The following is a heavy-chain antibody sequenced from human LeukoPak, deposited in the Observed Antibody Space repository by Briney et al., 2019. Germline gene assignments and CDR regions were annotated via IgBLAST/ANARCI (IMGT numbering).Heavy chain of an antibody. CDR3: ARNGAYNLDH. CDR2: VSLGGST. J-gene: IGHJ4*02. V-gene: IGHV4-4*02. Sequence: SGTLSLTCAVSGDSISSSHWWSWVRQPPGKGLEWIGEVSLGGSTNYNPSLESRVTISPDKSTNQFSLRLSSVTAADTAVYFCARNGAYNLDHWGQGTLVTVSS. CDR1: GDSISSSHW. D-gene: IGHD5-24*01.